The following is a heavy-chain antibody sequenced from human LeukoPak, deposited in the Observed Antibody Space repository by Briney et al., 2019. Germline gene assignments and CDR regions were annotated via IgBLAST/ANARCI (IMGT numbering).Heavy chain of an antibody. D-gene: IGHD2-15*01. CDR3: ARTYCSGGSCHFDY. Sequence: PSETLSLTCTVSGGSISSYYWSWIRQPPGQGLEWIGYIYYSGNTDSNPSLKSRVTISVDTSKNQFSLKLSSVTAADTAVYYCARTYCSGGSCHFDYWGRGTLVTVSS. V-gene: IGHV4-59*08. CDR1: GGSISSYY. J-gene: IGHJ4*02. CDR2: IYYSGNT.